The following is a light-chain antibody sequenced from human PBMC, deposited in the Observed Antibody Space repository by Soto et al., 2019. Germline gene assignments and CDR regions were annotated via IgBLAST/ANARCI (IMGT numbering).Light chain of an antibody. CDR1: QSVSNN. CDR3: QQYNNWPPWT. J-gene: IGKJ1*01. Sequence: ILMTQSPATLSVSPGERATLSCRASQSVSNNLAWYQQKPGQAPRLLIYDASTRATGIPARFSGSGSGTGFTLTISGLQFEDFAVYYCQQYNNWPPWTFGQGTKVEIK. V-gene: IGKV3-15*01. CDR2: DAS.